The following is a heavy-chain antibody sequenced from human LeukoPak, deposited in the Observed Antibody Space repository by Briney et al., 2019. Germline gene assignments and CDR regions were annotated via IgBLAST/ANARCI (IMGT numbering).Heavy chain of an antibody. CDR1: GFTFSTYA. J-gene: IGHJ4*02. V-gene: IGHV3-7*01. Sequence: GGSLRLSCAASGFTFSTYAMSWVRQAPGKGLEWVANINQDGTERYYVDSVKGRFTISRDNAKSSLYLQMNSLRVEDTAVYYCARDQVGPEDWGQGTLVTVSS. CDR2: INQDGTER. CDR3: ARDQVGPED. D-gene: IGHD1-26*01.